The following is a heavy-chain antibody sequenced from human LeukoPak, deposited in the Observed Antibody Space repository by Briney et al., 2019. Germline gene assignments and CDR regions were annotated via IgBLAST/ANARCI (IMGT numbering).Heavy chain of an antibody. CDR3: ARADYYDRDRPLDY. V-gene: IGHV1-69*02. D-gene: IGHD3-22*01. CDR2: IIPILGIA. Sequence: AVKVSCKASGGTFSSYTISWVRQAPGQGLEWMGRIIPILGIANYAQKFQGRVTITADKSTSTAYMELSSWRSEDTAVYYCARADYYDRDRPLDYWGQGTLVTVSS. J-gene: IGHJ4*02. CDR1: GGTFSSYT.